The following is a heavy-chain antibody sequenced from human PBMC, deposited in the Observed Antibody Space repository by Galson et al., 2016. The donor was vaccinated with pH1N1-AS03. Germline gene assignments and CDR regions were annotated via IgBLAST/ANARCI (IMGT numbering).Heavy chain of an antibody. CDR3: TTVFYDSSEGR. D-gene: IGHD3-22*01. Sequence: SLRLSCAGSGFTLSNAWMSWVRQAPGKGLQWLGRIRSKTDGGTTDYAEPVKGRFTISRDDSKNTLWLQMVSLKTEDTGVYYCTTVFYDSSEGRWGQGTLVTVSS. CDR1: GFTLSNAW. CDR2: IRSKTDGGTT. J-gene: IGHJ4*02. V-gene: IGHV3-15*01.